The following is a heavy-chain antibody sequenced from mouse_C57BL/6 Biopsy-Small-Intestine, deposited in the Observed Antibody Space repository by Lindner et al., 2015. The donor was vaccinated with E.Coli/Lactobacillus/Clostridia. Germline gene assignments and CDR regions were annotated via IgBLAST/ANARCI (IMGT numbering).Heavy chain of an antibody. V-gene: IGHV1-34*02. J-gene: IGHJ4*01. D-gene: IGHD2-14*01. Sequence: VQLQESGPELVKPGASVKISCKASGYTFTDYNMDWVKQSHGKSLEWIGYIYPNNGGTGYNQKFKSKATLTVDKSSSTAYMELHSLTSEDSAVYYCARGAYYRYEGYAMGYWGQGTSVTVSS. CDR3: ARGAYYRYEGYAMGY. CDR2: IYPNNGGT. CDR1: GYTFTDYN.